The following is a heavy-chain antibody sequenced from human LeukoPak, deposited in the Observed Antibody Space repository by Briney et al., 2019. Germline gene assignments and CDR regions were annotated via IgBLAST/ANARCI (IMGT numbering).Heavy chain of an antibody. V-gene: IGHV3-23*01. CDR3: AELGITMIGGV. D-gene: IGHD3-10*02. CDR1: GFTFSNYA. CDR2: ISGIGGST. Sequence: PGGSLRLSCAASGFTFSNYAMSWVRQAPGKGLEWVSAISGIGGSTYYADSVKGRFTISRDNAKNSLYLQMNSLRAEDTAVYYCAELGITMIGGVWGKGTTVTISS. J-gene: IGHJ6*04.